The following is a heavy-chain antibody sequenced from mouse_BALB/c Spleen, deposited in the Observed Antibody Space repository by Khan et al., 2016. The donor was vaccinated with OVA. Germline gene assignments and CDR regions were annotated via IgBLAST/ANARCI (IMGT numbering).Heavy chain of an antibody. J-gene: IGHJ3*01. Sequence: QVQLKQSGAELARPGASVKMSCKASGYTFTSYTIHWVKQRPGQGLEWIGYINPSNIYTNYNQKFRDKATLTADKSSRTAYIQLSSLTSEDSTVQYGANVRPCHGHYGAWFAYWGQGTLVTVSA. CDR1: GYTFTSYT. V-gene: IGHV1-4*01. CDR2: INPSNIYT. D-gene: IGHD2-1*01. CDR3: ANVRPCHGHYGAWFAY.